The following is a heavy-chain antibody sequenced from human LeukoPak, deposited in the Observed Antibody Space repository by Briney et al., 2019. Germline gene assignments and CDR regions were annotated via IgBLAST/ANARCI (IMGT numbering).Heavy chain of an antibody. V-gene: IGHV5-51*01. D-gene: IGHD2-2*01. CDR3: ARRIRDEYQLPSWHYYFDY. CDR1: GFTFSSYW. Sequence: GGSLRLSCAASGFTFSSYWIGWVGQMSGKGLECMGIIYPGDSDTRYSPSFQCQVTISADKSFSTAYLQWSSLKAPDTAMYYCARRIRDEYQLPSWHYYFDYWGQGTLVTVSS. J-gene: IGHJ4*02. CDR2: IYPGDSDT.